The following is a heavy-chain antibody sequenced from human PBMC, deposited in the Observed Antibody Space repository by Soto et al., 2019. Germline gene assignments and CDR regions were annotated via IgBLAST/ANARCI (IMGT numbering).Heavy chain of an antibody. CDR3: ARGGSGR. V-gene: IGHV4-61*01. J-gene: IGHJ4*02. D-gene: IGHD3-10*01. Sequence: QVQLQESGPRLVKPSETLSLTCTVSGGSVSSGNYYWNWIRQPPGKGLEWIGYIYSSGRTTYNPSLKSRVTIALEASKNQFSLKLSSVTAADTAVYYWARGGSGRWGQGTLVTVSS. CDR1: GGSVSSGNYY. CDR2: IYSSGRT.